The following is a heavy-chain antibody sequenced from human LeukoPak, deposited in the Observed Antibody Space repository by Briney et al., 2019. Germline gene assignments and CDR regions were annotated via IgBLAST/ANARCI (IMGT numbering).Heavy chain of an antibody. CDR2: IGASGGNT. J-gene: IGHJ4*02. Sequence: TGGSLRLSCAASGFTFSSYAMTWVRQAPGKGLEWVSSIGASGGNTYYADSVKGRFTISRDNSKNTLYLQMNSLRAEDTAVYYCAKDHGGLRGYSYGADYWGQGTLVTASS. CDR3: AKDHGGLRGYSYGADY. CDR1: GFTFSSYA. D-gene: IGHD5-18*01. V-gene: IGHV3-23*01.